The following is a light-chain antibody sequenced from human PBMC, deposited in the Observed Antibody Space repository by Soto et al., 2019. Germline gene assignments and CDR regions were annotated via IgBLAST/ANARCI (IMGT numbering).Light chain of an antibody. V-gene: IGLV2-23*02. J-gene: IGLJ1*01. CDR1: SSDVGSYNL. CDR2: EVS. Sequence: QSVLTRPASVYGSPGQSITTSCTGTSSDVGSYNLVSWYQQHPGKAPKLMIYEVSKRPSGVSNRFSGSKSGNTASLTISGLQAEDEADYYCCSYAGSSTYVFGTGTKVTVL. CDR3: CSYAGSSTYV.